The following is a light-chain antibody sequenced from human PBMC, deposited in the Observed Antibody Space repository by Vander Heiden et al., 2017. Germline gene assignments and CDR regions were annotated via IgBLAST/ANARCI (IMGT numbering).Light chain of an antibody. CDR3: AAWDDSLNGPV. CDR2: TNN. Sequence: QSVLTQPPSTSGTPGQRDTISCSGSSSNIRSNSVNWYQQLPGTAPKLLIYTNNQRPSGVPDRFSGSKSGTSASLDISGLQSEDEAHYYCAAWDDSLNGPVFGGGTKLTVL. V-gene: IGLV1-44*01. CDR1: SSNIRSNS. J-gene: IGLJ2*01.